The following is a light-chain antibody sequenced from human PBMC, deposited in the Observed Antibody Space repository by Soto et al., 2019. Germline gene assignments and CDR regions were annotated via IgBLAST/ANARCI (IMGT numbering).Light chain of an antibody. J-gene: IGLJ1*01. CDR1: SSDIGTYKY. V-gene: IGLV2-11*01. CDR3: CSYAGSYTYV. Sequence: QSALTQARSVSGSPGQSVTISCTGTSSDIGTYKYVSWYQSQPGTAPKLIIYDVNKRPSGVPDRFSGSKSGDTASLTISGLQVEDEADFFCCSYAGSYTYVFGTGTKVTVL. CDR2: DVN.